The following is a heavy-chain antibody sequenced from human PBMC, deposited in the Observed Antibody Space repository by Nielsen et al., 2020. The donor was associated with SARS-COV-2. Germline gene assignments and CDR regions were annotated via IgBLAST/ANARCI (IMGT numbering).Heavy chain of an antibody. D-gene: IGHD6-13*01. Sequence: ASVKVSCKASGYTFNKYAMNWVRQAPGQGLEWMGWINSYNGDTNYAQKFQGRVTMTTDTSTSTAYMELGSLRSDDTAVYYCARSVGYSSSWPKYYYHYMDVWGEGTTVTVSS. V-gene: IGHV1-18*01. J-gene: IGHJ6*03. CDR1: GYTFNKYA. CDR3: ARSVGYSSSWPKYYYHYMDV. CDR2: INSYNGDT.